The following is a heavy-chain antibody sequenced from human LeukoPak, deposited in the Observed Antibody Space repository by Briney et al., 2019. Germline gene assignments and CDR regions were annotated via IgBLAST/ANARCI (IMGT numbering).Heavy chain of an antibody. D-gene: IGHD2-2*01. V-gene: IGHV3-33*01. CDR2: IWYDGSNK. J-gene: IGHJ2*01. CDR1: GGTFSSYG. CDR3: ARGDIVVVPAARPSGWYFDL. Sequence: SCKASGGTFSSYGMHWVRQAPGKGLEWVAVIWYDGSNKYYADSVKGRFTISRDNSKNTLYLQMNSLRAEDTAVYYCARGDIVVVPAARPSGWYFDLWGRGTLVTVSS.